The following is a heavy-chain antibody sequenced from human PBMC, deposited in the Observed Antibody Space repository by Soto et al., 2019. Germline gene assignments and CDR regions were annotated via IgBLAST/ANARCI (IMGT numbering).Heavy chain of an antibody. CDR3: GRDWKGAEGFDP. CDR2: IGADNGDT. J-gene: IGHJ5*02. Sequence: QVQLVQSGAEVKKPGASVKVSCKASGYTFSTYGFSWVRQAPGQGLEWMGWIGADNGDTNYAQNFQGRVTMTTDTSTTTSYMELRSLTSDDPAVSFCGRDWKGAEGFDPWGQGTLVTVSS. D-gene: IGHD1-1*01. V-gene: IGHV1-18*01. CDR1: GYTFSTYG.